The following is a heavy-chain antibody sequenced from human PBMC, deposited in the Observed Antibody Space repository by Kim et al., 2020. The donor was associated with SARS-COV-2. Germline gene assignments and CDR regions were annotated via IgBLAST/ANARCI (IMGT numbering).Heavy chain of an antibody. CDR3: ARGRMGWLLDY. D-gene: IGHD5-12*01. Sequence: IYYADSVKGRFTISRDNAKNSLYLQMNSLRAEDTAVYYCARGRMGWLLDYWGQGTLVTVSS. V-gene: IGHV3-21*01. J-gene: IGHJ4*02. CDR2: I.